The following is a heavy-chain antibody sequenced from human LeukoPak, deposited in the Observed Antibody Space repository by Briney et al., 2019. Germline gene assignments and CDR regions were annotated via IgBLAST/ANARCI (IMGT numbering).Heavy chain of an antibody. CDR3: AKNYDILTGYYPFDY. D-gene: IGHD3-9*01. V-gene: IGHV3-23*01. CDR1: GFTFSHYS. Sequence: GGSLRLSCAGSGFTFSHYSMNWVRQAPGEGLQWVSGTSDDGVTTSYTDSVKGRFTVSRDNSKNTLYLQMNSLRAEDTAVYYCAKNYDILTGYYPFDYWGQGTLVTVSS. J-gene: IGHJ4*02. CDR2: TSDDGVTT.